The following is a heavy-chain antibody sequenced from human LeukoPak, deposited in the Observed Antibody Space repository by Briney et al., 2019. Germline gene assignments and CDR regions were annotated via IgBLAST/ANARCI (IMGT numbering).Heavy chain of an antibody. CDR1: GGSISSYY. D-gene: IGHD3-22*01. Sequence: SETLSLTCTVSGGSISSYYWSWIRQPPGKGLEWIGHIYYSGSTNYNPSLKSRVTISVDTSKNQFSLKLSSVTAADTAVYYCARVLNYYYDSSGYAFDIWGQGTMVTVSS. V-gene: IGHV4-59*01. J-gene: IGHJ3*02. CDR2: IYYSGST. CDR3: ARVLNYYYDSSGYAFDI.